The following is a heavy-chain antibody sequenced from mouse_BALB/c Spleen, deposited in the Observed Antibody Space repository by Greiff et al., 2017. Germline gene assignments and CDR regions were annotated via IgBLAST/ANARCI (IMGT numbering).Heavy chain of an antibody. CDR1: GYSITSDYA. D-gene: IGHD1-1*01. CDR3: ARPDYYGSSPWFAY. Sequence: EVQRVESGPGLVKPSQSLSLTCTVTGYSITSDYAWNWIRQFPGNKLEWMGYISYSGSTSYNPSLKSRISITRDTSKNQFFLQLNSVTTEDTATYYCARPDYYGSSPWFAYWGQGTLVTVSA. CDR2: ISYSGST. V-gene: IGHV3-2*02. J-gene: IGHJ3*01.